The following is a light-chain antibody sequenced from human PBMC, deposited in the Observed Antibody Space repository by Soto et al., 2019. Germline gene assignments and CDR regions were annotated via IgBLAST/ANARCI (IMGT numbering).Light chain of an antibody. CDR2: DAS. V-gene: IGKV1-5*01. Sequence: DIQVTQSPSTPSASVGDRVTINCRASQSITSWLAWYQQKPGKAPNLLIYDASSLQSGVPSRFSGSGSGTEFTLTISSLQPDDSATYYCQQYNSHDDIAFGRGTKVDIK. CDR1: QSITSW. CDR3: QQYNSHDDIA. J-gene: IGKJ4*01.